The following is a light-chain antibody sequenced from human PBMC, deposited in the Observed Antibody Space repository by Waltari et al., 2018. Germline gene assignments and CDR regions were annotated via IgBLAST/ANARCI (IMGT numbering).Light chain of an antibody. CDR3: QHYLRLPVT. CDR1: HSVSRA. CDR2: GAS. J-gene: IGKJ1*01. Sequence: EIVLTQSPGTLSLSLVERATLSCRASHSVSRALTWYQQKPGQAPRLLIYGASTRATGIPDRFSGSGSGTDFSLTISRLEPDDFAVYYCQHYLRLPVTFGQGTTVEI. V-gene: IGKV3-20*01.